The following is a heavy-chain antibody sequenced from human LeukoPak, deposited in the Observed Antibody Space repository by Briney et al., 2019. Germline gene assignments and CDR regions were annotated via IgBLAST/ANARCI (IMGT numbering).Heavy chain of an antibody. CDR1: GGTFSSYA. Sequence: SVKVSCKASGGTFSSYAISWVRQAPGQGLEWMGRIIPILGIANYAQKFQGRVTITADKSTSTAYTELSSLRSEDTAVYYCAREYSSGWYTSWGQGTLVTVSS. CDR3: AREYSSGWYTS. D-gene: IGHD6-19*01. CDR2: IIPILGIA. V-gene: IGHV1-69*04. J-gene: IGHJ4*02.